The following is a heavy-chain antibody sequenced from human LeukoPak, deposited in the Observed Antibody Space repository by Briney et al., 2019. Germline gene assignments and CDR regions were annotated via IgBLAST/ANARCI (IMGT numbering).Heavy chain of an antibody. D-gene: IGHD6-19*01. Sequence: GRSLSLSCAASGFTFSSYGMHWVRQAPGKGLEWVAVIWYDGSNKYYADSVKGRFTISRDNSKNTLYLQMNSLRAVDTAVYYRAKELGWYFDYWGQGTLVTVSS. CDR1: GFTFSSYG. CDR3: AKELGWYFDY. V-gene: IGHV3-33*06. CDR2: IWYDGSNK. J-gene: IGHJ4*02.